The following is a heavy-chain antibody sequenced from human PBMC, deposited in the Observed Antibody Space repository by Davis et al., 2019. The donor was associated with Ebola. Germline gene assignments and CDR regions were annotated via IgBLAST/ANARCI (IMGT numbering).Heavy chain of an antibody. CDR2: IAYDQSTK. CDR3: ARSLNAGGVEKYYFHY. Sequence: PGGSLRLSCAASGFTFSRYAMHWVRQAPGKGLEWVAAIAYDQSTKYYADSVKGRFTISRDNSKNMLYLQMNSLRAEDTAVYYCARSLNAGGVEKYYFHYWGQGTLVTVSS. CDR1: GFTFSRYA. J-gene: IGHJ4*02. V-gene: IGHV3-30-3*01. D-gene: IGHD3-3*01.